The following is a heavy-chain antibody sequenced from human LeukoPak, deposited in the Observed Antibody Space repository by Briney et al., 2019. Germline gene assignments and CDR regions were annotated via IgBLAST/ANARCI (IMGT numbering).Heavy chain of an antibody. J-gene: IGHJ4*02. D-gene: IGHD2-2*01. CDR1: GFTFRSYD. Sequence: GGSLRLSCAASGFTFRSYDMHWVRQATGKGLEWVSGIGTAGEIYYPGSVKGRFTISRDNAKNSLYLQMNSLRAEDTAVYYCARVHIVVVPAATYYFDYWGQGTLVTVSS. CDR2: IGTAGEI. CDR3: ARVHIVVVPAATYYFDY. V-gene: IGHV3-13*01.